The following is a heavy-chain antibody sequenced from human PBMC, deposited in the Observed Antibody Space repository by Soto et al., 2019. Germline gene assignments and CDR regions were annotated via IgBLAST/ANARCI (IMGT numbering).Heavy chain of an antibody. CDR1: GFILSSYW. D-gene: IGHD3-3*01. CDR2: IKPDGSGK. CDR3: ASNIFYDFWSGYYAFDI. V-gene: IGHV3-7*01. J-gene: IGHJ3*02. Sequence: EVQLVESGGDFVQPGGSLRISCVASGFILSSYWMSWVRQAPGKGLEWVANIKPDGSGKYYVDSVKGRFTISRDNAKNSLYLQMNSLRAEDTAVYYCASNIFYDFWSGYYAFDIWGRGTMVTVSS.